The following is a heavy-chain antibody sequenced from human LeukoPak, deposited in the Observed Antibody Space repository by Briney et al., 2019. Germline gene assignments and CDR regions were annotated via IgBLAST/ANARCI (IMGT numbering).Heavy chain of an antibody. D-gene: IGHD1-26*01. J-gene: IGHJ4*02. V-gene: IGHV3-49*03. CDR2: IRSRASGGTT. CDR1: GFTLADYY. Sequence: GGSLRLSCTGSGFTLADYYMTWFRQAPGKGLEWVGFIRSRASGGTTDYAASVKNRFTISRDDSKSIVYLQMDSLETEDTAVCYCTRVGTSATYVYWGQGVLVAVSS. CDR3: TRVGTSATYVY.